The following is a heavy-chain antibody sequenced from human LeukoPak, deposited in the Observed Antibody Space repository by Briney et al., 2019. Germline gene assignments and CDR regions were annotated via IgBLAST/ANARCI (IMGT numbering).Heavy chain of an antibody. J-gene: IGHJ4*02. V-gene: IGHV4-61*01. CDR3: ARAALLWFGESDY. CDR2: IYYSGSP. D-gene: IGHD3-10*01. CDR1: VGSLSSGSYY. Sequence: SETLSLTCTFSVGSLSSGSYYGSWIRQPPGKGLEWLGYIYYSGSPNYNPPLKSRVTISVDTSKNQFSLKLSSVTAADTAVYYCARAALLWFGESDYWGQGTLVTVSS.